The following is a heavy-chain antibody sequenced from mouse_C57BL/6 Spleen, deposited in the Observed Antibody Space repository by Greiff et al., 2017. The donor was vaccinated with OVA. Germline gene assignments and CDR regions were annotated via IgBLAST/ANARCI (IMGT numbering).Heavy chain of an antibody. CDR1: GYTFTDYN. D-gene: IGHD2-3*01. Sequence: VQLQQSGPELVKPGASVKMSCKASGYTFTDYNMHWVKQSHGKSLEWIGYINPNNGGTSYNQKFKGKATLTVNKSSSTAYMELRSLTSEDSAVYYCAPYDGYLYYFDYWGQGTTLTVSS. CDR3: APYDGYLYYFDY. V-gene: IGHV1-22*01. CDR2: INPNNGGT. J-gene: IGHJ2*01.